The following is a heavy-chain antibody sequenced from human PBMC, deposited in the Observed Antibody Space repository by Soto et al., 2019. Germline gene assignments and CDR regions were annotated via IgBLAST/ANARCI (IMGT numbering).Heavy chain of an antibody. CDR1: GFTFNTYI. V-gene: IGHV3-21*01. Sequence: GGSLILSCAASGFTFNTYIMNWVRQAPGKGLEWVSSISSSSRYIYYADSVKGRFTVSRDNARNSLYLQMNSLRAEDTAVYYCARDLNTVTTAYFQHWGQGTLVTVSS. CDR3: ARDLNTVTTAYFQH. D-gene: IGHD4-17*01. J-gene: IGHJ1*01. CDR2: ISSSSRYI.